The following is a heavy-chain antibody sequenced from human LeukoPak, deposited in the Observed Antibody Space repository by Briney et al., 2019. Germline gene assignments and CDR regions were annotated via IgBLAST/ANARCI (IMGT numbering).Heavy chain of an antibody. CDR3: ARARDLYDILTALSGGSFDY. D-gene: IGHD3-9*01. V-gene: IGHV3-30*03. Sequence: GGSLRLSCAASGFTFSSYGMHWVRQAPGKGLERVAVISYDGSNKYYADSVKGRFTISRDNAKNTLYLQMNSLRAEDTAVYYCARARDLYDILTALSGGSFDYWGQGTLVTVSS. CDR1: GFTFSSYG. CDR2: ISYDGSNK. J-gene: IGHJ4*02.